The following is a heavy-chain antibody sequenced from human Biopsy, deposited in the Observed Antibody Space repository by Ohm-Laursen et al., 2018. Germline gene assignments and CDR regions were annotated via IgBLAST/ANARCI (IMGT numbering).Heavy chain of an antibody. CDR2: IYYTGST. J-gene: IGHJ2*01. D-gene: IGHD1-26*01. CDR3: ARHAPSYSGSYWRYFDL. V-gene: IGHV4-59*08. CDR1: GGSISSYY. Sequence: TLSLTCTVSGGSISSYYWSWIRQPPGKGLEWIGDIYYTGSTNYNPSLKSRATISVDTSMNHLSLRLTSVTAADTAVYYCARHAPSYSGSYWRYFDLWGRGTLVTVSS.